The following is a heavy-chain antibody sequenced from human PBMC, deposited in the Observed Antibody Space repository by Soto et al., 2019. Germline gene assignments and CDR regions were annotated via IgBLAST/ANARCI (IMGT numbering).Heavy chain of an antibody. CDR2: ISYDGSNK. J-gene: IGHJ4*02. D-gene: IGHD6-19*01. Sequence: GGSLRLSCAASGFTFSSYAMHWVRQAPGKGLEWVAVISYDGSNKYYADSVKGRFTISRDNSKNTLYLQMNSLRAEDTAVYYCARDRPKDLAVAGTWGEFDYWGQGTLVTVSS. V-gene: IGHV3-30-3*01. CDR3: ARDRPKDLAVAGTWGEFDY. CDR1: GFTFSSYA.